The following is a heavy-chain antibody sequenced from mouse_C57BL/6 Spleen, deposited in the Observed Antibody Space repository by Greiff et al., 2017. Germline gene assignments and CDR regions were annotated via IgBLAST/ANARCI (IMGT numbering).Heavy chain of an antibody. Sequence: QVQLQQSGAELVKPGASVKLSCKASGYTFTEYPIHWVKQRSGQGLEWIGWFYPGSGSIKYNEKFKDKATLTADKSSSTVYMELSRLTSEDSAVYFWARHSLRLRLGDYYAIDYWGQGTSVTVSA. CDR1: GYTFTEYP. D-gene: IGHD2-4*01. CDR2: FYPGSGSI. CDR3: ARHSLRLRLGDYYAIDY. V-gene: IGHV1-62-2*01. J-gene: IGHJ4*01.